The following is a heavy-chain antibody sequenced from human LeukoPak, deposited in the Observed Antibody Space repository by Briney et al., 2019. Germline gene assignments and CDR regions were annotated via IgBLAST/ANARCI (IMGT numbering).Heavy chain of an antibody. CDR3: AKDLLYYDSSGYSDY. CDR2: ISYDGSNK. CDR1: GFIFSSYG. Sequence: GRSLRLSCAASGFIFSSYGMHWVRQAPGKGLEWVAVISYDGSNKYYADSVKGRFTISRDNSKNTLYLQMNSLRAEDTAVYYCAKDLLYYDSSGYSDYWGQGTLVTVSS. D-gene: IGHD3-22*01. V-gene: IGHV3-30*18. J-gene: IGHJ4*02.